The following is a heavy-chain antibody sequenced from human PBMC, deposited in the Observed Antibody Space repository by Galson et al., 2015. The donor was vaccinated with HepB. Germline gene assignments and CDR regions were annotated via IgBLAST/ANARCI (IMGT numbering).Heavy chain of an antibody. CDR2: IYSGGST. D-gene: IGHD3-22*01. Sequence: SLRLSCAASGFTVSSNYMSWVRQAPGKGLEWVSVIYSGGSTYYADSVKGRFTISRDNSKNTLYLQMNSLRAEDTAVYYCARGDYYDSSGYYYYWGQGTLVTVSS. CDR1: GFTVSSNY. J-gene: IGHJ4*02. CDR3: ARGDYYDSSGYYYY. V-gene: IGHV3-53*01.